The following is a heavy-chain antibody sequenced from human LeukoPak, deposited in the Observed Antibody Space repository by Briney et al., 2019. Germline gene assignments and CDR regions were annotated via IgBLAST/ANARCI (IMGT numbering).Heavy chain of an antibody. D-gene: IGHD2-2*02. Sequence: GGSLRLSCAASGFTVSSNYMSWVRQAPGKGLEWVSTITSNGGSTYYADSVEGRFTISRDNSKNTLYLHMNSVRAEDTAVYYCAKGGCSASCYSTYWAQGTLVTVSS. J-gene: IGHJ4*02. CDR2: ITSNGGST. V-gene: IGHV3-23*01. CDR3: AKGGCSASCYSTY. CDR1: GFTVSSNY.